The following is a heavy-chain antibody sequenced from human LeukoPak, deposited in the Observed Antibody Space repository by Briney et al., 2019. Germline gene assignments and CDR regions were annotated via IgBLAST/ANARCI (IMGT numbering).Heavy chain of an antibody. CDR1: GYTFTSYA. D-gene: IGHD3-10*01. CDR2: INAGNGNT. Sequence: GASVKVSCKASGYTFTSYAMHWVRQAPGQRLEWMRWINAGNGNTKYSQKFQGRVTITRDTSASTAYMELSSLRSEDTAVYYCARGRYYYGSGRLFDYWGQGTLVTVSS. CDR3: ARGRYYYGSGRLFDY. V-gene: IGHV1-3*01. J-gene: IGHJ4*02.